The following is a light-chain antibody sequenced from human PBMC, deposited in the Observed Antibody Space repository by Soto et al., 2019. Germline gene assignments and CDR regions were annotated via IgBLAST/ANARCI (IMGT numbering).Light chain of an antibody. CDR3: QQHSNWPLT. CDR1: QSISSS. CDR2: GAS. Sequence: EIVLTQSPATLSLSPGERATLSCRASQSISSSLAWYQQRPGQAPRLLIYGASTRATGIPARFSGSGSGTEFTLTISSLQSEDFAVDSCQQHSNWPLTFGQGTRLEIK. J-gene: IGKJ5*01. V-gene: IGKV3D-15*01.